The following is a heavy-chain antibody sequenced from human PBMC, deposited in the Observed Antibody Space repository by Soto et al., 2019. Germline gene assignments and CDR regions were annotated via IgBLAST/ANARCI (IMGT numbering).Heavy chain of an antibody. D-gene: IGHD3-3*01. CDR2: IWHDGSNK. Sequence: QVQLVESGGGVVHPGRSLRLSCIARFTFSNYGIHWVRQTPGKGLEWVAVIWHDGSNKYYADSVKGRFTISRDNSKNTLYLQMNSLRVEDTAVYYCARDGDFWSGLNNWFDHWGQGTLVTVSS. CDR1: FTFSNYG. J-gene: IGHJ5*02. V-gene: IGHV3-33*01. CDR3: ARDGDFWSGLNNWFDH.